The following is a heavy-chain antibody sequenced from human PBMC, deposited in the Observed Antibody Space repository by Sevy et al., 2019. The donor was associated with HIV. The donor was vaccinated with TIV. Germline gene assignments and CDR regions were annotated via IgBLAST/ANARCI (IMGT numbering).Heavy chain of an antibody. CDR2: INSDG. CDR1: GFTFSNSW. J-gene: IGHJ3*02. D-gene: IGHD3-22*01. Sequence: GGSLRLSCAASGFTFSNSWMHWVRQGPGKGLVWVARINSDGQSYADSVKGRFTISRDNAKNSLYVQMNSLRVEDTAVYYCARTYDSTGYNNFRDGFFDIWGQGTVVTVSS. V-gene: IGHV3-74*01. CDR3: ARTYDSTGYNNFRDGFFDI.